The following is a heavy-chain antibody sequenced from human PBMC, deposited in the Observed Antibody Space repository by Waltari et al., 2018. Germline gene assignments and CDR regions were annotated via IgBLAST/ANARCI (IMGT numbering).Heavy chain of an antibody. CDR3: AKDEATAADWNAFDI. J-gene: IGHJ3*02. D-gene: IGHD6-13*01. CDR2: IWYDGSNK. CDR1: GFTFSRYG. V-gene: IGHV3-30*18. Sequence: QVQLVESGGGVVQPGRSLRLSCAASGFTFSRYGMHWVRQAPGKGLEWVAVIWYDGSNKYYADSVKGRFTISRDNSKNTLYLQMNSLRAEDTAMYYCAKDEATAADWNAFDIWGQGTMVTVSS.